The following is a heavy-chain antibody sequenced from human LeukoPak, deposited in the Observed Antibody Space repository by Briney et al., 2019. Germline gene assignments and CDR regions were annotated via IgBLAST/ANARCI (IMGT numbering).Heavy chain of an antibody. V-gene: IGHV4-30-4*01. J-gene: IGHJ4*02. CDR3: ARMGAGSFLGY. Sequence: SGTLSLTCTVSGGSISSGTNYWSWIRQPPGKGLEYIGYISYSGRTYYNPSLKSRLTISADTSKNQFSLKLNSVTAADTAVYYCARMGAGSFLGYWGQGTLVTVSS. D-gene: IGHD3-10*01. CDR2: ISYSGRT. CDR1: GGSISSGTNY.